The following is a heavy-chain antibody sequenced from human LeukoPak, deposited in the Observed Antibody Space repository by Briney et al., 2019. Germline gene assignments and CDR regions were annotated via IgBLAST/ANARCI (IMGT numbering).Heavy chain of an antibody. CDR1: GGSISTYY. J-gene: IGHJ4*02. CDR2: IYISGST. Sequence: SETLSLTCTVSGGSISTYYWSWIRQPAGKGLEWIGRIYISGSTNYNPSLKSRVSMSVDTSKNHFSLKLSSVTAADTAVYYCARWTTLVRGFDYWGQGTLVTVSS. V-gene: IGHV4-4*07. D-gene: IGHD3-10*01. CDR3: ARWTTLVRGFDY.